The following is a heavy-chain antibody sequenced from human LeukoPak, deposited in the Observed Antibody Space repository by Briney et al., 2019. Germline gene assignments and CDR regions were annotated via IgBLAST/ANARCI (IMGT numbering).Heavy chain of an antibody. D-gene: IGHD4-23*01. CDR1: GYTFTSYY. Sequence: ASVKVSCKASGYTFTSYYMNWVRQSPGHGLEWMGIINPSGGSTSYAQKFQGRVTMTRDTSTSTVYMELSSLGSEDTAVYYCARVFSGNFYDYYYGMDVWGQGTTVTVSS. CDR2: INPSGGST. V-gene: IGHV1-46*01. J-gene: IGHJ6*02. CDR3: ARVFSGNFYDYYYGMDV.